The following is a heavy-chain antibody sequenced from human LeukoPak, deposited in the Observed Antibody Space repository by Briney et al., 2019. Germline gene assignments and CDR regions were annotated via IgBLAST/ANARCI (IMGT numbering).Heavy chain of an antibody. V-gene: IGHV4-61*02. J-gene: IGHJ6*03. CDR2: IYTSGST. Sequence: PSQTLSLTCTVSGGSISSGSYYWSWIRQPAGKGLEWIGRIYTSGSTNYNPSLKSRVTMSVDTSKNQFSLKLSSVTAADTAVYYCARDFPGEQLPDYYYYMDVWGKGTTVTVSS. CDR1: GGSISSGSYY. D-gene: IGHD6-6*01. CDR3: ARDFPGEQLPDYYYYMDV.